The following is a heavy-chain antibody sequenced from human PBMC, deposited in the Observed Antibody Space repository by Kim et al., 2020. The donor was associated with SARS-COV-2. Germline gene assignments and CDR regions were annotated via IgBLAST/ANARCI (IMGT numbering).Heavy chain of an antibody. Sequence: SETLSLTCTVSGGSISSSSYYWGWIRQPPGKGLEWIGSIYYSGSTYYNPSLKSRVTISVDTSKNQFSLKLSSVTAADTAVYYCARHESGFAYLGYYYYYYYMDVWGKGTTVTVSS. J-gene: IGHJ6*03. V-gene: IGHV4-39*01. CDR3: ARHESGFAYLGYYYYYYYMDV. D-gene: IGHD1-26*01. CDR2: IYYSGST. CDR1: GGSISSSSYY.